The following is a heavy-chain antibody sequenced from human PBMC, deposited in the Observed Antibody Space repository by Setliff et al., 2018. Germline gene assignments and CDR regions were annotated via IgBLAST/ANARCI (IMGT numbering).Heavy chain of an antibody. CDR2: MNPNNGNT. J-gene: IGHJ4*02. Sequence: ASVKVSCKASGYTFINYEINWVRQATGQGLEWMGGMNPNNGNTGYAQKFQGRVTITADESTSTAYMELSSLRSEDTAVYYCARGIEPLLPVPDYWGQGTLVTVSS. CDR1: GYTFINYE. D-gene: IGHD3-10*01. V-gene: IGHV1-8*03. CDR3: ARGIEPLLPVPDY.